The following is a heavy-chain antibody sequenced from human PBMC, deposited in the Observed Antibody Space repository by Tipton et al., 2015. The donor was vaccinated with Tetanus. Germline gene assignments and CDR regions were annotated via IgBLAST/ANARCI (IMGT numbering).Heavy chain of an antibody. J-gene: IGHJ5*02. CDR2: SNHRGGT. Sequence: TLSLTCAVSGGSFSGTYWSWVRQPPGKGLEWIGESNHRGGTMYNPALKSRVTISGDTSKNQFSLNLTSVTAADTAVYYCASLPKHWLAPRGAPWGQGTQVTVSS. V-gene: IGHV4-34*01. CDR3: ASLPKHWLAPRGAP. D-gene: IGHD6-19*01. CDR1: GGSFSGTY.